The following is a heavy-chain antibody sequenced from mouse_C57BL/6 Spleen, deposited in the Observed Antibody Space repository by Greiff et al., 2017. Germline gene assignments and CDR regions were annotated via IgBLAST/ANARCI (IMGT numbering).Heavy chain of an antibody. J-gene: IGHJ2*01. V-gene: IGHV1-64*01. CDR3: ASGGSRDY. CDR2: IHPNSGST. D-gene: IGHD1-1*01. Sequence: QVQLQQPGAELVKPGASVKLSCKASGYTFTSYWMHWVKQRPGQGLEWIGMIHPNSGSTYYNQKFKSKATLTVDKSSSTANMQLSSLTSDDSAVXYCASGGSRDYWGQGTTLTVSS. CDR1: GYTFTSYW.